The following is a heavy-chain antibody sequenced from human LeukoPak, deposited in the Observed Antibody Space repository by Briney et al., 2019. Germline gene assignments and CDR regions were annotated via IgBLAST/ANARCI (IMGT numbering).Heavy chain of an antibody. J-gene: IGHJ4*02. CDR3: ARGRGKDTAYDY. D-gene: IGHD5-18*01. CDR1: GYTFTSYY. Sequence: GASVKVSCKASGYTFTSYYMHWVRQAPGQGLEWMGIINPSGGSTSYAQKFQGRVTMTRNTSISTAYMELSSLRSEDTAVYYCARGRGKDTAYDYWGQGTLVTVSS. CDR2: INPSGGST. V-gene: IGHV1-46*01.